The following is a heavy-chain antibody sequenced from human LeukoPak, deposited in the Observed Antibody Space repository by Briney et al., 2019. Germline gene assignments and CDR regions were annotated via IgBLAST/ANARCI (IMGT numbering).Heavy chain of an antibody. J-gene: IGHJ6*03. CDR1: GYTFTGYY. Sequence: ASVTVSCTASGYTFTGYYVHWVRQAPGQGHEWRGWINPNSGGTNYAQKFQGRVTMTRDTSISTAYMELNSLKSDDTAVYYCTRDNSCSSSSCGNSYMDVWGKGTTVTVAS. V-gene: IGHV1-2*02. CDR3: TRDNSCSSSSCGNSYMDV. CDR2: INPNSGGT. D-gene: IGHD2-2*01.